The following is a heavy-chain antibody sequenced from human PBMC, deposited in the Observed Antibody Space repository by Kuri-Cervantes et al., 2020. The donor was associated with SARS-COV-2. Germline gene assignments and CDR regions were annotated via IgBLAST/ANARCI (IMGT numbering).Heavy chain of an antibody. CDR1: GGSISSYY. V-gene: IGHV4-59*01. CDR2: IYYSGST. D-gene: IGHD2-15*01. J-gene: IGHJ4*02. CDR3: AKTLPQPSAYFDY. Sequence: SETLSLTCTVSGGSISSYYWSWIRQPPGKGLEWIGYIYYSGSTNYNPSLKSRVTISVDTSKNQFSLKLSSVTAADTAVYYCAKTLPQPSAYFDYWGQGTLVTVSS.